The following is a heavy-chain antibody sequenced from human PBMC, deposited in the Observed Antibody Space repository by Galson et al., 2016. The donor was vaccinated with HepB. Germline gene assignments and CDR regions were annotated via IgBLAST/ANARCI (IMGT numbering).Heavy chain of an antibody. V-gene: IGHV5-51*01. D-gene: IGHD1-26*01. Sequence: QSGADVKKPGESLRISCKGSGYSFTTYWIGWVRQMPGKGLEWMGIIYPADSDTRYGPSFQGRVTISADKSIRTAYLQWTSLETSDTAIYYCARPGGTYSDWGQGTLLTVSS. CDR3: ARPGGTYSD. CDR1: GYSFTTYW. J-gene: IGHJ4*02. CDR2: IYPADSDT.